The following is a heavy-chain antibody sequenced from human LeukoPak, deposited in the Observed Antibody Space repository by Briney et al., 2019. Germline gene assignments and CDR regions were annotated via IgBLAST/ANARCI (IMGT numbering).Heavy chain of an antibody. V-gene: IGHV3-23*01. CDR2: ISNIGGST. Sequence: TGGSLRLSCTAPGFTFSSYEMNWVRQAPGKGVERGSVISNIGGSTFSPDSVKGRFTLSRDNSKTTLYLQMNSLRAEDTAVYYCAKRASGSGTSLYYFDYWGQGTLVAVSS. J-gene: IGHJ4*02. CDR1: GFTFSSYE. D-gene: IGHD3-10*01. CDR3: AKRASGSGTSLYYFDY.